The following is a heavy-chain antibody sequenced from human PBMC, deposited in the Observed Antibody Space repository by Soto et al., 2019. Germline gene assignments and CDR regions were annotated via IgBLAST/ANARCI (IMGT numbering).Heavy chain of an antibody. CDR3: AGQGYSYAHAFDY. D-gene: IGHD5-18*01. CDR1: GGSISSSSYY. Sequence: QLQLQESGPGLVKPSETLSLTCTVSGGSISSSSYYWGWIRQPPGKGLEWIGSIYYSGSTYYNPSLKGRVTISGDTSKSRFSLKLSSVTAADTAVYYCAGQGYSYAHAFDYWGQGTLVTVSS. J-gene: IGHJ4*02. V-gene: IGHV4-39*01. CDR2: IYYSGST.